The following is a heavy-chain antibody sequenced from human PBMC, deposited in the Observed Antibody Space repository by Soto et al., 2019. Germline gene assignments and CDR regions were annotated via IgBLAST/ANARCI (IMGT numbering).Heavy chain of an antibody. CDR3: ASRSSWFDAFDI. D-gene: IGHD6-13*01. V-gene: IGHV1-46*01. CDR2: INPSGGTT. CDR1: GYTFTYNF. Sequence: ASVKVSCKASGYTFTYNFMHWVRQAPGQGLEWMGIINPSGGTTRAAQKFQDRVTMTRDTSTSTVYMELSSLRSEDTAVYYCASRSSWFDAFDIWGQGTMVTVSS. J-gene: IGHJ3*02.